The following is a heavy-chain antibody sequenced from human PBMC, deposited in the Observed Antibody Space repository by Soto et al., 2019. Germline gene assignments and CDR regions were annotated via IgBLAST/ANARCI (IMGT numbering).Heavy chain of an antibody. D-gene: IGHD3-16*01. CDR2: INVYNGDR. J-gene: IGHJ5*02. Sequence: QVQVVQSGPELKKPGASVKVSCKAQGYIFTKYGIGWVRQAPGHGLEWMGLINVYNGDRKVAQKFQDRVSMTTDTARDPEYTELKALRSGATPVYYCARLQLGADRILNWFDPWGQVTLVTVSS. CDR1: GYIFTKYG. V-gene: IGHV1-18*01. CDR3: ARLQLGADRILNWFDP.